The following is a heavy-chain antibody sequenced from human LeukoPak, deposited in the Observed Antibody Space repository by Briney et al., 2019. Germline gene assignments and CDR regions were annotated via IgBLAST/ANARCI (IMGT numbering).Heavy chain of an antibody. Sequence: GGSLRLSCAASGFTFSNYWMHWVRQAPGKGLVWVSRINSDGSSRNYADSVKGRFTISRDNARNTLYLQMNSLRAEDTAVYYCASASSHRIAAGGDYWGQGTLVTVSS. V-gene: IGHV3-74*01. CDR3: ASASSHRIAAGGDY. D-gene: IGHD6-13*01. CDR1: GFTFSNYW. J-gene: IGHJ4*02. CDR2: INSDGSSR.